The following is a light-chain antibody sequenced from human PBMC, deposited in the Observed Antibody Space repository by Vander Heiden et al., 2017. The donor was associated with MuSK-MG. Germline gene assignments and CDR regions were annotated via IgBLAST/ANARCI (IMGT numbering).Light chain of an antibody. J-gene: IGLJ3*02. CDR1: KLGDKY. V-gene: IGLV3-1*01. CDR2: QDS. CDR3: QAWDSSIWV. Sequence: SYELTQPPSVSVSPGQTASITCSGDKLGDKYACWYQQKPGQSPVLVIYQDSKRTSGIPERFSGSNSGTTATLTIRGTQAVDEADYYCQAWDSSIWVFGGGTKLTVL.